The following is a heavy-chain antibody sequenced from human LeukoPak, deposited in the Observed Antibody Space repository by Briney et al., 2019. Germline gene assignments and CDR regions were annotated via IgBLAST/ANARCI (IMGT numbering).Heavy chain of an antibody. CDR1: GFTVSSNF. D-gene: IGHD1-7*01. J-gene: IGHJ3*02. CDR2: TYSDGTT. Sequence: PGGSLRLSCAASGFTVSSNFMTWVRQAPGKGLEWVSVTYSDGTTCYADSVKGRFTISRDNSKNTLDLQMNSLRAEDTATYYCAKEKRNLRGTRDAFDIWGQGTMVTVSA. CDR3: AKEKRNLRGTRDAFDI. V-gene: IGHV3-53*01.